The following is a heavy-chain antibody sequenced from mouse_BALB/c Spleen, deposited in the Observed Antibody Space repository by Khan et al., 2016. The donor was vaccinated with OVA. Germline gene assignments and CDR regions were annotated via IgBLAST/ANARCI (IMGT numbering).Heavy chain of an antibody. D-gene: IGHD3-2*02. CDR1: GYIFTSYW. Sequence: QVQLKQSGAELVRPGASVKLSCKTSGYIFTSYWIHWIQQRSGQGLEWIAKIYPGTDNTYYNEKLKDKATLTADKSSGTAYMQLSSLKSEDSAVYFCAREEAWYYFDYWGQGTTLTVSS. V-gene: IGHV1S132*01. J-gene: IGHJ2*01. CDR3: AREEAWYYFDY. CDR2: IYPGTDNT.